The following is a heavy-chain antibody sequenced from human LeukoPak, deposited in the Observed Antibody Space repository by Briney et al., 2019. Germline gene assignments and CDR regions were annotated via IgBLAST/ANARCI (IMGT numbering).Heavy chain of an antibody. CDR2: IYSGGNT. Sequence: GGPLRLSCAASGFTVSSNYMSWVRQAPGKGLEWVSVIYSGGNTYYADSVKGRFTISRDNSKNTLYLQMNSLRAEDTAVYYCARSFSSGWYHFDYWGQGTLVTVSS. CDR1: GFTVSSNY. D-gene: IGHD6-19*01. CDR3: ARSFSSGWYHFDY. V-gene: IGHV3-53*01. J-gene: IGHJ4*02.